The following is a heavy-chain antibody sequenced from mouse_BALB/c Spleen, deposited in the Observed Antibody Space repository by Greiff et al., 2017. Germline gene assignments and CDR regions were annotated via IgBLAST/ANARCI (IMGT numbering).Heavy chain of an antibody. J-gene: IGHJ4*01. CDR3: ARWGGRGYAMDY. CDR1: GYTFSSYW. CDR2: ILPGSGST. Sequence: VQLQQSGAELMKPGASVKISCKATGYTFSSYWIEWVKQRPGHGLEWIGEILPGSGSTNYNEKFKGKATFTADTSSNTAYMQLSSLTSEDSAVYYCARWGGRGYAMDYWGQGTSVTVSS. D-gene: IGHD3-3*01. V-gene: IGHV1-9*01.